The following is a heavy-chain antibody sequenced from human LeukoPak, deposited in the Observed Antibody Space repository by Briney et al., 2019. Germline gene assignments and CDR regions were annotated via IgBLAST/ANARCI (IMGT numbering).Heavy chain of an antibody. CDR1: GGSISGYY. V-gene: IGHV4-39*07. CDR3: ARESFNYYDSSGYKRRHFDY. CDR2: IYYSGST. D-gene: IGHD3-22*01. Sequence: SETLSLTCTASGGSISGYYWGWIRQPPGKGLEWIGSIYYSGSTYYNPSLKSRVTISVDTSKNQFSLKLSSVTAADTAVYYCARESFNYYDSSGYKRRHFDYWGQGTLVTVSS. J-gene: IGHJ4*02.